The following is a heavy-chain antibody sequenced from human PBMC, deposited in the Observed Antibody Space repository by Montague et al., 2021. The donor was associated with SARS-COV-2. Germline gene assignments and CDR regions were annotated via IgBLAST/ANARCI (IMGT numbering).Heavy chain of an antibody. CDR1: GGSISSSSYY. V-gene: IGHV4-39*07. CDR3: ARVGRQQLVRLAGMDV. J-gene: IGHJ6*02. CDR2: IYYSGST. D-gene: IGHD6-13*01. Sequence: SETLSLTCTVSGGSISSSSYYWGWIRQSPGKGLEWIGSIYYSGSTYYXPSLKSRVTISVDTSKNQFSLKLSSVTAADTAVYYCARVGRQQLVRLAGMDVWGQGTTVTVSS.